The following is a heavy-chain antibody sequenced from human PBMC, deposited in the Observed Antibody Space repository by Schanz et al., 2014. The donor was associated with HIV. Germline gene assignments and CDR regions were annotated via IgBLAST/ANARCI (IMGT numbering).Heavy chain of an antibody. D-gene: IGHD6-6*01. CDR1: GFTFSTYG. CDR3: ASTEFPYSSSSDYYYGMDV. Sequence: QVHLVESGGGVVQPGRSLRLSCAASGFTFSTYGMHWVRQAPGKGLEWVAVTWYDGSNKYYADSVKGRFTISRDNSKKTLYLQMNSLRAGDTAVYYCASTEFPYSSSSDYYYGMDVWGQGTTVTVSS. J-gene: IGHJ6*02. CDR2: TWYDGSNK. V-gene: IGHV3-33*01.